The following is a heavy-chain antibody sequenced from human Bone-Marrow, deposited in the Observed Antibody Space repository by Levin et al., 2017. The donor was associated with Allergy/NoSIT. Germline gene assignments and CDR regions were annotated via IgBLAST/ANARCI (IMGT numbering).Heavy chain of an antibody. CDR1: GFTFDDYT. J-gene: IGHJ6*03. CDR3: AKDSVVRGETDYYMDV. V-gene: IGHV3-43*01. CDR2: ISWDGGST. Sequence: GESLKISCAASGFTFDDYTMHWVRQAPGKGLEWVSLISWDGGSTYYADSVKGRFTISRDNSKNSLYLQMNSLRTEDTALYYCAKDSVVRGETDYYMDVWGKGTTVTVSS. D-gene: IGHD3-10*02.